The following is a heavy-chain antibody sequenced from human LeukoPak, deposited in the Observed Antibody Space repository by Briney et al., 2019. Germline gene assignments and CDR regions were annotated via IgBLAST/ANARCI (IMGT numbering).Heavy chain of an antibody. CDR2: IYYSGST. D-gene: IGHD4-23*01. J-gene: IGHJ4*02. CDR1: GGSISSYY. Sequence: SETLSLTCTVSGGSISSYYWSWIRQPPGKGLEWIGYIYYSGSTNYNPSLKSRVAISVDTSKNHFSLKLSSVTAADTAVYYCARDRDYGGNFDYWGQGTLVTVSS. CDR3: ARDRDYGGNFDY. V-gene: IGHV4-59*01.